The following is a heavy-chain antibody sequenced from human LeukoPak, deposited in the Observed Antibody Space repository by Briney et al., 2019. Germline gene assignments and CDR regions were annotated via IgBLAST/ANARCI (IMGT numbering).Heavy chain of an antibody. J-gene: IGHJ4*02. D-gene: IGHD3-22*01. CDR3: ARKSGSSGYPFDY. Sequence: GGSLRLSCAASGFAFSSYSMNLVRQAPGKGLEWVSYITSSSSAIYYADSVKGRFTISRDNAKNSLYLQMNSLRAEDTAVYYCARKSGSSGYPFDYWGQGTVVTVSS. CDR1: GFAFSSYS. CDR2: ITSSSSAI. V-gene: IGHV3-48*01.